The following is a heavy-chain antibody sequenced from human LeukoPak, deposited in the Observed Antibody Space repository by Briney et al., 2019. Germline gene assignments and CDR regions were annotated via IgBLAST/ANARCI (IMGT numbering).Heavy chain of an antibody. CDR3: ASDPYYGDAALDY. D-gene: IGHD4-17*01. Sequence: PGGCLRLSCAASGFTFSNYWMHWVRQAPGKGLVWVSRIKNDGSTTTYADSVKGRFTISRDNAKNTLYLQMNSLRAEDTAVYFCASDPYYGDAALDYWRRGTLVPVSS. CDR1: GFTFSNYW. V-gene: IGHV3-74*01. CDR2: IKNDGSTT. J-gene: IGHJ4*02.